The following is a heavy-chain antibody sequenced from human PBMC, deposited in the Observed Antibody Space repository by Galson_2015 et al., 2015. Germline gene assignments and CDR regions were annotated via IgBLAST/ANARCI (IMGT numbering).Heavy chain of an antibody. D-gene: IGHD3-22*01. V-gene: IGHV4-34*01. CDR2: INHSGRT. CDR1: GGSFSGYY. J-gene: IGHJ3*02. Sequence: SETLSLTCAVYGGSFSGYYWSWIRQPPGEGLEWIGEINHSGRTNYNPSLKSRVTISVDTSKIQFTLKLSSVTAADTAVYYCARGSPPYYYDSSGCTFEIWGQGTMVTVSS. CDR3: ARGSPPYYYDSSGCTFEI.